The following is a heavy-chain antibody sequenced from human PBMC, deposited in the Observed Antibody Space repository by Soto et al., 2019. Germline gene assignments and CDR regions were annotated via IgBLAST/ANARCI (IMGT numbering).Heavy chain of an antibody. D-gene: IGHD2-2*01. CDR3: AKGAQYIVVVPAAKLNYYYYGMDV. CDR1: GFTFSSYA. V-gene: IGHV3-23*01. J-gene: IGHJ6*02. Sequence: GSLRLSCAASGFTFSSYAMSWVRQAPGKGLEWVSAISGSGGSTYYADSVKGRFTISRDNSKNTLYLQMNSLRAEDTAVYYCAKGAQYIVVVPAAKLNYYYYGMDVWGQGTTVTVSS. CDR2: ISGSGGST.